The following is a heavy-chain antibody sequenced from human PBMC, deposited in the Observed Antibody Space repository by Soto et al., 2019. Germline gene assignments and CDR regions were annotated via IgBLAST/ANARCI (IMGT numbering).Heavy chain of an antibody. CDR2: MSASRTWI. J-gene: IGHJ4*02. CDR3: TRDLNWAFDY. CDR1: GFTFRSYS. Sequence: EVELVESGGGLVKPGESLRLSCAVSGFTFRSYSLNWVRQAPGKGLEWVSYMSASRTWIGYADSVQGRFTISRDDAKNSVHLQMNNLKEKDPAVSFCTRDLNWAFDYWGQGILVVVS. V-gene: IGHV3-48*02. D-gene: IGHD7-27*01.